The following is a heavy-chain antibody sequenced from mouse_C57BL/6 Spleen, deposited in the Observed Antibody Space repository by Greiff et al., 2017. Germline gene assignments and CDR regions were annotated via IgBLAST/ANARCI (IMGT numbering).Heavy chain of an antibody. Sequence: QVQLQQSDAELVKPGASVKISCKVSGYTFTDHTIHWMKQRPEQGLEWIGYIYPRDGSTKYNEKFKGTATLTADKSSSTAYMQRNSLTSEDSAVXFCAKKGYGGYDYFDFWGQGTTLTVSS. V-gene: IGHV1-78*01. CDR2: IYPRDGST. CDR3: AKKGYGGYDYFDF. CDR1: GYTFTDHT. J-gene: IGHJ2*01. D-gene: IGHD2-13*01.